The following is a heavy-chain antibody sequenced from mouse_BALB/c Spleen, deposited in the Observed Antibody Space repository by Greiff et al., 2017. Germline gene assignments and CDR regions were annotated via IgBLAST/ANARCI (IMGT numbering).Heavy chain of an antibody. CDR3: ARGYDDGDWYFDV. Sequence: EVQLVESGPGLVKPSQSLSLTCTVTGYSITSDYAWNWIRQFPGNKLEWMGYISYSGSTSYNPSLKSRISITRDTSKNQFFLQLNSVTTEDTATYYCARGYDDGDWYFDVWGAGTTVTVSS. V-gene: IGHV3-2*02. J-gene: IGHJ1*01. CDR1: GYSITSDYA. D-gene: IGHD2-2*01. CDR2: ISYSGST.